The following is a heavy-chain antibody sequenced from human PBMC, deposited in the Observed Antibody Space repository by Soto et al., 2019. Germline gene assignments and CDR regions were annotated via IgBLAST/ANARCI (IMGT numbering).Heavy chain of an antibody. CDR3: ARGSVDNWFDP. Sequence: ASVKVSCKASGGTFSGYAISWVRQAPGQGLEWMGWINPNSGATNYAQKFQGWVTMTRNTSISTAYMELSRLRSDDTAVYYCARGSVDNWFDPWGQGTLVTVSS. V-gene: IGHV1-2*04. CDR1: GGTFSGYA. CDR2: INPNSGAT. J-gene: IGHJ5*02.